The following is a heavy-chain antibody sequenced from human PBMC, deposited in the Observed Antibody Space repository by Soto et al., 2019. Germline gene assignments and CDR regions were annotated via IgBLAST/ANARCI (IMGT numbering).Heavy chain of an antibody. Sequence: ASVKVSCKASGYTFTAYGISWVRPAPAQGLEWMGWTSIYNGHTEYSPKFLGRVVMTTDTSADTAYLELNSLRPDDAALYYCARWDDYGASDQYHFDQWGQGTLVTVSS. V-gene: IGHV1-18*01. CDR3: ARWDDYGASDQYHFDQ. CDR1: GYTFTAYG. CDR2: TSIYNGHT. J-gene: IGHJ4*02. D-gene: IGHD4-17*01.